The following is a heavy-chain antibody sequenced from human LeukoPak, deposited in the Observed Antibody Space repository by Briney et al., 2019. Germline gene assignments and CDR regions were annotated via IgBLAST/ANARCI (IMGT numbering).Heavy chain of an antibody. CDR1: GYTFTGYY. Sequence: ASVKVSCKASGYTFTGYYMHWVRQAPGQGLEWMGWINPNSGGTNYAQKFQGRVTMTRDTSISTAYMELSRLRSDDTAVYYCARLMVRGVIISPGDYWGQGTLVTVSS. J-gene: IGHJ4*02. D-gene: IGHD3-10*01. V-gene: IGHV1-2*02. CDR3: ARLMVRGVIISPGDY. CDR2: INPNSGGT.